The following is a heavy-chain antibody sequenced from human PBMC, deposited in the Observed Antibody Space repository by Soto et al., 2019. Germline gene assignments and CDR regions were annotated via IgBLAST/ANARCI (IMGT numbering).Heavy chain of an antibody. J-gene: IGHJ3*02. V-gene: IGHV3-23*01. CDR1: GYNFNKYA. Sequence: GGSLRLSCVGSGYNFNKYAVSWVRQAPGKGLEWVSAMNIGGDNTFYTDSVKGRFTISRDNSKNMLYLEMNSLTAEDTAVYSCARRAYYFAGTGSHDFHICGRGTRVSVSS. D-gene: IGHD2-21*01. CDR3: ARRAYYFAGTGSHDFHI. CDR2: MNIGGDNT.